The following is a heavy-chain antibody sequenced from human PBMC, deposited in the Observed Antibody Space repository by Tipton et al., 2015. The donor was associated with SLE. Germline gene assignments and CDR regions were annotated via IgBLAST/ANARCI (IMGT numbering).Heavy chain of an antibody. Sequence: TLSLTCTVSGGSIRSYYWSWIRQPAGKGLEWIGRIYTSGSTNYNPSLKSRVTISVDTYKNQFSLKLSSVTAADTAVYYCARDYRAAARYRYGMDVWGQGTTVTVSS. CDR2: IYTSGST. J-gene: IGHJ6*02. CDR1: GGSIRSYY. V-gene: IGHV4-4*07. CDR3: ARDYRAAARYRYGMDV. D-gene: IGHD6-13*01.